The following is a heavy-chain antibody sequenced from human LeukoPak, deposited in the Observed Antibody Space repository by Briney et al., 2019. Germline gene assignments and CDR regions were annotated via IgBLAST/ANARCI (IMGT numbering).Heavy chain of an antibody. Sequence: GRSLRLSCAASGFTFSNFAMHWVRQAPGKGLEWVAVIYYDGHNKAYGDSVKGRFAISRDNSNNTLYLQMNNLRVDDTAVYSCAKDFRPAGTGFFDMWSQGTMVIVSS. CDR3: AKDFRPAGTGFFDM. J-gene: IGHJ3*02. CDR2: IYYDGHNK. CDR1: GFTFSNFA. V-gene: IGHV3-33*06. D-gene: IGHD1-1*01.